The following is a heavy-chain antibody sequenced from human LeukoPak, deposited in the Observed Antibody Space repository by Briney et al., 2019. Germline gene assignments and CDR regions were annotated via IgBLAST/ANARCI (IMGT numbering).Heavy chain of an antibody. CDR2: ISSSSYI. CDR1: GFTFSSYS. Sequence: GGSLRLSCAASGFTFSSYSMNWVRQAPGKGLEWVSSISSSSYIYYADSVKGRFTISRDDSKNTLSLQMTSLRAEDTATYYCAKLRSASSFSTADFWGQGTLVTVSS. V-gene: IGHV3-21*04. J-gene: IGHJ4*02. CDR3: AKLRSASSFSTADF. D-gene: IGHD2-15*01.